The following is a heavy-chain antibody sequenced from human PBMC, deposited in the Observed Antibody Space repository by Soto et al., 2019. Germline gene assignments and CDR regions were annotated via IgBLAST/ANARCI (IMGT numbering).Heavy chain of an antibody. CDR2: ISNDGSSV. D-gene: IGHD2-2*01. V-gene: IGHV3-30*18. J-gene: IGHJ6*02. CDR1: GFTFSSYG. CDR3: AKVSNQQYYNYGMEV. Sequence: QVQLVESGGGVVQPGRSLRLSCAASGFTFSSYGMHWVRQAPGKGLEWVAVISNDGSSVYYADSVKGRFTISRDNSKSTLYLQMSSLRAEDTAVYYCAKVSNQQYYNYGMEVWGQGTTVTVSS.